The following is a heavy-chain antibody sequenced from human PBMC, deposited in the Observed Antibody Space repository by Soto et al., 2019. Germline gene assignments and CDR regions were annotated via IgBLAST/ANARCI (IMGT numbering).Heavy chain of an antibody. V-gene: IGHV4-39*02. J-gene: IGHJ5*01. CDR2: IYYDGST. CDR3: ARDGYNNLHLDS. D-gene: IGHD4-4*01. Sequence: PSETLSLTCTVSGGSISSSSYYWVWIRQSPGKGLEWIGSIYYDGSTYYKPSLKSRVTISVDTSKNQFSLKVSSVTAADTAVYNCARDGYNNLHLDSWGHGTLVTVS. CDR1: GGSISSSSYY.